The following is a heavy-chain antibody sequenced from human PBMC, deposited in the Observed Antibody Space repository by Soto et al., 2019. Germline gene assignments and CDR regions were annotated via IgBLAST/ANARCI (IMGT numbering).Heavy chain of an antibody. J-gene: IGHJ5*02. V-gene: IGHV3-21*06. CDR2: ITSSSSSI. Sequence: EVQLVESGGGLVKPGGSLRLSCAASGFTFSAYNMNWVRQPPGKGLEWVSSITSSSSSIYYADSLKGRFTISRDNAKNSLYLKRNRRRAEDPAVYYCARPYGDNGWFPPWGQAPLVTVSS. CDR3: ARPYGDNGWFPP. D-gene: IGHD4-17*01. CDR1: GFTFSAYN.